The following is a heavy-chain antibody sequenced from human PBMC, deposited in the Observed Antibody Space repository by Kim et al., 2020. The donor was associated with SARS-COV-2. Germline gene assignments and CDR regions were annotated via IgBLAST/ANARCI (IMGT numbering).Heavy chain of an antibody. V-gene: IGHV3-23*01. D-gene: IGHD3-22*01. CDR3: AKGRAVVRVYDMDV. Sequence: GGSLRLSCAASGITVNNYAMSWVRQAPGKGLEWVSTDSGSGGSTYYADSVKGRFTISRDNSKNTLYLQMNSLRAEDTAVYYCAKGRAVVRVYDMDVWCGGTTVTVSS. CDR1: GITVNNYA. J-gene: IGHJ6*04. CDR2: DSGSGGST.